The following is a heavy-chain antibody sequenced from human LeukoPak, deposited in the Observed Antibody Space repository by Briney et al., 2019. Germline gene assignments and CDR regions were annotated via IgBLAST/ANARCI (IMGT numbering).Heavy chain of an antibody. D-gene: IGHD4-11*01. V-gene: IGHV3-21*01. J-gene: IGHJ4*02. CDR2: ISSSSSYI. CDR1: GFTFSSYS. Sequence: PGGSLRLSCAASGFTFSSYSMNWVRQAPGKGLEWVSSISSSSSYIYYADSVKGRFTISRDNAKNSLYLQMNSLRAEDTAVYYCARSYSNSPYFDYWGQGTLVTVSS. CDR3: ARSYSNSPYFDY.